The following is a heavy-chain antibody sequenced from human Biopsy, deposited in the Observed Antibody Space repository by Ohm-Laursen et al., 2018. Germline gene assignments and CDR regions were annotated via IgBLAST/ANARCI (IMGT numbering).Heavy chain of an antibody. V-gene: IGHV1-46*01. D-gene: IGHD5-24*01. J-gene: IGHJ6*02. Sequence: ASVKVSCKASGYTFTSYGISWVRQAPGQGLEWMGVISPSGATTSFSQKFQGRITMTRDTSTGTAYMDLNSLGSEDTAVYYCARAGVGSDGTDSYYYGMDVWGPGTTVTVSS. CDR1: GYTFTSYG. CDR2: ISPSGATT. CDR3: ARAGVGSDGTDSYYYGMDV.